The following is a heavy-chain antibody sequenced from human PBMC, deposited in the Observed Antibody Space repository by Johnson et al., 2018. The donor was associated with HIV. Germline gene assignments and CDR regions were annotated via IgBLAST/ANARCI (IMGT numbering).Heavy chain of an antibody. CDR2: ISYAGGDK. CDR3: AKERRAPRAFDI. Sequence: QVQLVESGGGVVQPGRSLRLSCAASGFTFSSYAMHWVRQAPGKGLEWVAVISYAGGDKYYADSVKGRFTISRDNSKSTLYLQMKRLRPEDTAVYYCAKERRAPRAFDIWGQGTMVTVSS. V-gene: IGHV3-30*18. J-gene: IGHJ3*02. CDR1: GFTFSSYA.